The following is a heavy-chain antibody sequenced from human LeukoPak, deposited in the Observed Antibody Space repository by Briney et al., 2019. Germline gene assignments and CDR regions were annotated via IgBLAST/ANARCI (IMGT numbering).Heavy chain of an antibody. D-gene: IGHD5-24*01. Sequence: SETLSLTCAVYGGSFSGYYWSWIRQPPGKGLEWIGEINHSGSTNYNPSLKSRVTISVDTSKNQFSLKLSSVTAADTGVYYCARGQARWLQRWFDPWGQGTLVTVSS. CDR2: INHSGST. V-gene: IGHV4-34*01. CDR3: ARGQARWLQRWFDP. J-gene: IGHJ5*02. CDR1: GGSFSGYY.